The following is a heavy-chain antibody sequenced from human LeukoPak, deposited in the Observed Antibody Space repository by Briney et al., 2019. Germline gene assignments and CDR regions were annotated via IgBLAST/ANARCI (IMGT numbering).Heavy chain of an antibody. J-gene: IGHJ4*02. D-gene: IGHD5-12*01. CDR1: GFTFDDYA. Sequence: GGSLRLSCAGSGFTFDDYAMHWVRQAPGKGLEWVSLISRDGGSTYYAGSVKGRFTISRDNSKNSLYLQMNSLRAEDTAVYYCARVGAIVARLPHFDYWGQGTLVTVSS. CDR2: ISRDGGST. V-gene: IGHV3-43*02. CDR3: ARVGAIVARLPHFDY.